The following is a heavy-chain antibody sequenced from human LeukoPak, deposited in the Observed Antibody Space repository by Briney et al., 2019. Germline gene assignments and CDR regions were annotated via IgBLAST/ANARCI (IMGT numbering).Heavy chain of an antibody. Sequence: SETLSLTCTVSGGSISSSSYYWGWIRQPPGKGLEWIGSVYYSGSTFYNPSLKSRVTISIDTSTKQFSLRLSSVTAADTAVYYCARVSLWFADHNCFDPWGQGTLVTVSS. V-gene: IGHV4-39*07. CDR3: ARVSLWFADHNCFDP. CDR2: VYYSGST. J-gene: IGHJ5*02. D-gene: IGHD3-10*01. CDR1: GGSISSSSYY.